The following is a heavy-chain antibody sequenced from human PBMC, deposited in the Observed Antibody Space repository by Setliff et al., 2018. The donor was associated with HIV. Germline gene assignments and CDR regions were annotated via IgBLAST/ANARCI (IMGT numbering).Heavy chain of an antibody. CDR1: GYIFSNYY. Sequence: ASVMVSCKPSGYIFSNYYLHWVRQGPGQGLEWMGLINPSGAGTSYAQKFEGRVTMTRDTSTDTVYMELSSLKSDDTAVYYCVRRESDYGTKAGFRYWGQGTLVTVSS. CDR2: INPSGAGT. V-gene: IGHV1-46*01. J-gene: IGHJ4*02. CDR3: VRRESDYGTKAGFRY. D-gene: IGHD4-17*01.